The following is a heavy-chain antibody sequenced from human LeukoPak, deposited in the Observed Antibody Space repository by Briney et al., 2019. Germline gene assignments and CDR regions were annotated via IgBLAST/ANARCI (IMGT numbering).Heavy chain of an antibody. V-gene: IGHV4-59*01. J-gene: IGHJ4*02. CDR1: GGSFSDYF. CDR3: ALGYCINGVCYGLDY. CDR2: IYYSGST. Sequence: SETLSLTCAVYGGSFSDYFWNWIRQPPGKGLEWIGYIYYSGSTMYNPSLKSRVTISVDTSKKQFSLKLRSVTAADTAVYYCALGYCINGVCYGLDYWGQGTLVTVSS. D-gene: IGHD2-8*01.